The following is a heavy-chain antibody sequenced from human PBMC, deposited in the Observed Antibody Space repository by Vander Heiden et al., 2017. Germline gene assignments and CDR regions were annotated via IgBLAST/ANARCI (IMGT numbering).Heavy chain of an antibody. Sequence: EVQLVESGGGLVQPGRSLRLSCAASGYTLDDCAMHWVRQAPGKGLEWVSGISWNSGSIGYADSVKGRFTISRYNAKNSLYLQMNSLRAEDTALYYCAKAYYDSSGYYYDYWGQGTLVTVSS. CDR3: AKAYYDSSGYYYDY. CDR2: ISWNSGSI. J-gene: IGHJ4*02. D-gene: IGHD3-22*01. V-gene: IGHV3-9*01. CDR1: GYTLDDCA.